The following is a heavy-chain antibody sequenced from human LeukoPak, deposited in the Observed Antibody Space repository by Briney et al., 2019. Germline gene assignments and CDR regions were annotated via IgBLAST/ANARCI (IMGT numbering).Heavy chain of an antibody. Sequence: SETLSLTCAVYGGSFSGYYWSWIRQPPGQGLEWIGEINHSGSTNYNPSLKSRVTISVDTSKNQFSLKLSSVTAADTAVYYCARGRVRGINPDYWGQGTLVTVSS. D-gene: IGHD3-10*01. CDR1: GGSFSGYY. CDR2: INHSGST. V-gene: IGHV4-34*01. CDR3: ARGRVRGINPDY. J-gene: IGHJ4*02.